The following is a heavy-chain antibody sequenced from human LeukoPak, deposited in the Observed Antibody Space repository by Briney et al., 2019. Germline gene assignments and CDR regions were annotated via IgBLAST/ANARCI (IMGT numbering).Heavy chain of an antibody. D-gene: IGHD3-3*01. J-gene: IGHJ4*02. CDR3: ARRDGITIFGVVIIPFDY. Sequence: GRSLRLSCAASGFTFSSYGMHWVRQAPGKGLEWVAVIWYDGSNKYYADSVKGRFTISRDNSKNTLYLQMNSLRAEDTAVYYCARRDGITIFGVVIIPFDYWGQGTLVTVSS. CDR1: GFTFSSYG. V-gene: IGHV3-33*01. CDR2: IWYDGSNK.